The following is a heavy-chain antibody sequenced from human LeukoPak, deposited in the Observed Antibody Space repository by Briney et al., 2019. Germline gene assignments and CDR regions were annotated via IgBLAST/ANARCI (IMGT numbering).Heavy chain of an antibody. Sequence: GASVKVSCKTSGYTFTGYYIHWVRQAPGQGLEWLGRIDPNSGGTSYAHNFQGRVTMTRDTPISTAYMDLSSLRSDDTAVYYCARDSRVSGDYWGQGTLVTVSS. J-gene: IGHJ4*02. CDR3: ARDSRVSGDY. CDR1: GYTFTGYY. CDR2: IDPNSGGT. D-gene: IGHD2-2*01. V-gene: IGHV1-2*06.